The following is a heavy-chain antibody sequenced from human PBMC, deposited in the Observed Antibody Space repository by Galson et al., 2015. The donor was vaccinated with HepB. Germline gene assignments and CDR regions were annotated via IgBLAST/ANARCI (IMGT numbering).Heavy chain of an antibody. V-gene: IGHV3-7*03. CDR2: INQDGSEI. CDR1: GFTFSSFW. J-gene: IGHJ4*02. D-gene: IGHD2-2*01. CDR3: ARGSGIVVVPFNY. Sequence: SLRLSCAASGFTFSSFWMTWVRQAPGKGLEWVANINQDGSEIYYVDSVKGRLTISRDNAKNSLYLQMNSLRAEDTAVYYCARGSGIVVVPFNYWGQGTLVTVSS.